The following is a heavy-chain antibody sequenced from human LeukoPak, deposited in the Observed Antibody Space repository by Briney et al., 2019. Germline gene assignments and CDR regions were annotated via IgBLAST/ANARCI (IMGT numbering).Heavy chain of an antibody. J-gene: IGHJ4*02. CDR3: ATELREGY. CDR2: INSDGSTT. V-gene: IGHV3-74*01. D-gene: IGHD1-26*01. Sequence: PGGSLRLSCAASGFTFSSYWMHWVRQAPGKGLAWVSRINSDGSTTSYADSVKGRFTISRDNAKNTLYLQMNSLRAEDTAVYYCATELREGYWGQGTLVTVSS. CDR1: GFTFSSYW.